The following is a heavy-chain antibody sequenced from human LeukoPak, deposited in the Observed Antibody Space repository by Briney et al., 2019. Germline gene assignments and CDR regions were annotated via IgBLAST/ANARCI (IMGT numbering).Heavy chain of an antibody. V-gene: IGHV1-18*01. D-gene: IGHD3-22*01. CDR3: ARDHNDSSGYYYLYFDY. CDR2: ISAYNGNT. CDR1: GYTFTSYG. Sequence: ASVKVSCKASGYTFTSYGISWVRQAPGQGLEWMGWISAYNGNTNYAQKLQGRVTMTTDTSTSTAYMELSSLRSEDTAVYYCARDHNDSSGYYYLYFDYWGQGTLVTVSS. J-gene: IGHJ4*02.